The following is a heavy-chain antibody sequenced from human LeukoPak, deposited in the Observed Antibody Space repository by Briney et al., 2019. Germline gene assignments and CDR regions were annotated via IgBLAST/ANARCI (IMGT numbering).Heavy chain of an antibody. D-gene: IGHD6-19*01. CDR1: GFTFSSYA. CDR2: ISGSGGST. J-gene: IGHJ4*02. CDR3: AKDRSSYSSGWYSPVDY. V-gene: IGHV3-23*01. Sequence: GGSLRLSCVASGFTFSSYAMSWVRQAPGKGLEWVSAISGSGGSTYYADSVKGRFTISRDNSKNTLYLQMNSLRAEDTAVYYCAKDRSSYSSGWYSPVDYWGQGTLVTVSS.